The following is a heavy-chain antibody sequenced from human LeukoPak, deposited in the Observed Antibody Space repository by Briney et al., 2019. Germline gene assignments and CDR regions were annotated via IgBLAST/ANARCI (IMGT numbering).Heavy chain of an antibody. CDR3: ARAFDP. CDR1: GFSFSSYA. J-gene: IGHJ5*02. Sequence: PGGSLRLSCAASGFSFSSYAMSWVRQAPGKGLEWVSSISGSGDNTYYAESVKGRFTISRDNAKNSLYLQMNSLRAEDTAVYYCARAFDPWGQGTLVTVSS. V-gene: IGHV3-23*01. CDR2: ISGSGDNT.